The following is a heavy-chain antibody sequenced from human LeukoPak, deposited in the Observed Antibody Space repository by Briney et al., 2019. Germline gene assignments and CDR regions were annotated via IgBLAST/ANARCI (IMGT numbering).Heavy chain of an antibody. V-gene: IGHV3-33*01. D-gene: IGHD3-22*01. Sequence: PGGSLRLSCVVSGLRFRNYGMHWVRQAPGKGLEWVAVIYYDGSNQYYADSVKGRFTVSRDNAKNTLYLQMDSLRAEDTAVYYCASWSSLGSGYYIDYWGQGTLVTVPS. CDR2: IYYDGSNQ. CDR1: GLRFRNYG. J-gene: IGHJ4*02. CDR3: ASWSSLGSGYYIDY.